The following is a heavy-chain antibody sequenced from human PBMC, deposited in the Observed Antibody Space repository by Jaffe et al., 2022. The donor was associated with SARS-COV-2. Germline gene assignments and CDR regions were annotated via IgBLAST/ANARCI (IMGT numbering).Heavy chain of an antibody. CDR1: GFTFNKYG. CDR2: ISYDGSNK. V-gene: IGHV3-30*18. D-gene: IGHD2-15*01. J-gene: IGHJ4*02. Sequence: QVQLVESGGGVVQPGRSLRLSCAASGFTFNKYGMHWVRQAPGKGLEWVAVISYDGSNKYYEDSVRGRFTISRDNSKNTLYLQMNSLRAEDTAVYYCAKDRTTVVSYYFDYWGQGSLVTVSS. CDR3: AKDRTTVVSYYFDY.